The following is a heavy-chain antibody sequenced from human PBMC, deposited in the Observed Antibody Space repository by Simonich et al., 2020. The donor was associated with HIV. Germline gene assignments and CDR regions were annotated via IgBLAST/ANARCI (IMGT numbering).Heavy chain of an antibody. V-gene: IGHV4-34*01. CDR3: ARGFYQRLYYFDY. J-gene: IGHJ4*02. CDR2: IHHNGST. D-gene: IGHD2-2*01. Sequence: QVQLQQWGAGLLKPSETLSLTCAVYGGSLSGYYWSWIRQPPGKGLEVIGEIHHNGSTNYNPSRKSRVTISVDTSKNQFSLKLSSVTAADTAVYYCARGFYQRLYYFDYWGQGTLVTVSS. CDR1: GGSLSGYY.